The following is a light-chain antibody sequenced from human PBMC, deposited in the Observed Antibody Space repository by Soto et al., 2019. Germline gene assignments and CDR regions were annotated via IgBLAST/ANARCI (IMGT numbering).Light chain of an antibody. CDR3: QQYGSSGT. V-gene: IGKV3-20*01. CDR2: GAS. CDR1: QSVSNNY. J-gene: IGKJ1*01. Sequence: ESGWTQTPGTLSLSAGGRTTVACRASQSVSNNYLAWYQQKPGQAPRLLIYGASNRATGIPDRFSGSGSGTDFTLTISRLEPEDFAVYYCQQYGSSGTFGQGTKVGIK.